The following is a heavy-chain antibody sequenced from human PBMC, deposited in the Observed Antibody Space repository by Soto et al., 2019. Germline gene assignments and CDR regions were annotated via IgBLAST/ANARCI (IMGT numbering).Heavy chain of an antibody. CDR3: VRVNADAYDV. Sequence: EVQLVESGGDLVQPGGSLRLSCAASGFSFSNHDMHWVRQPQGKGLEWVSGITTGGNAYFADSVKGRVSISRENAKNTLYLQTSSLRAEDTAMDYCVRVNADAYDVWGQGTMFTVSS. CDR1: GFSFSNHD. J-gene: IGHJ3*01. CDR2: ITTGGNA. V-gene: IGHV3-13*01.